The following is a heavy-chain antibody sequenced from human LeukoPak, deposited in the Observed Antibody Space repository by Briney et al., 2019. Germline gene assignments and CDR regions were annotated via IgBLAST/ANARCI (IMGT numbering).Heavy chain of an antibody. J-gene: IGHJ4*02. Sequence: GGSLRLSCAASGFTFSGYSMNWVRQAPGKGLEWVSYISSSSSTIYYADSVKGRFTISRDNAKNSLYLQMNSLRAEDTAVYYCARGTAYYDSSGLMDYWGQGTLVTVSS. CDR1: GFTFSGYS. D-gene: IGHD3-22*01. V-gene: IGHV3-48*01. CDR2: ISSSSSTI. CDR3: ARGTAYYDSSGLMDY.